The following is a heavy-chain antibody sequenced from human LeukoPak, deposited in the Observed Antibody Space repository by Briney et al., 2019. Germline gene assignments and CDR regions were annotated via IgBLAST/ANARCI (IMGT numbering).Heavy chain of an antibody. Sequence: SETLSLTCTVSGGSISTDASYWAWIRQPPGKGLEWIGSIYYSGSTYYSSSLKSQVTLSVDTSKNQFSLKMSSVTAADTAVFYCARLFSRGWEYHFGLDVWGQGTTVTVS. CDR2: IYYSGST. D-gene: IGHD6-19*01. CDR1: GGSISTDASY. J-gene: IGHJ6*02. V-gene: IGHV4-39*01. CDR3: ARLFSRGWEYHFGLDV.